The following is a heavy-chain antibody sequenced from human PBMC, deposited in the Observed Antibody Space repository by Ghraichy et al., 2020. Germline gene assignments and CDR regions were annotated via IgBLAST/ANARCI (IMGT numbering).Heavy chain of an antibody. CDR3: ARVLVGYSSGPEGY. J-gene: IGHJ4*02. V-gene: IGHV4-34*01. CDR2: INHSGST. Sequence: GSLRLSCAVYGGSFSGYYWSWIRQPPGKGLEWIGEINHSGSTNYNPSLKSRVTISVDTSKNQFSLKPSSVTAADTAVYYCARVLVGYSSGPEGYWGQGTLVTVSS. D-gene: IGHD6-19*01. CDR1: GGSFSGYY.